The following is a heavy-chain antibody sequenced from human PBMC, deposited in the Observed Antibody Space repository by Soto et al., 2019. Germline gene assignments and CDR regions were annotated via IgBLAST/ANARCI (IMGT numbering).Heavy chain of an antibody. D-gene: IGHD2-8*01. CDR2: VFHGGST. CDR3: ARDRRNFGVPFDT. Sequence: QVQLQESGPGLVKPSGTLSLTCDVFGASITSSNWWSWVRQSPGGGLEWIGEVFHGGSTNYNPSLKSRVTVSVDTSKNQFSLILTSLTAADAAVYYCARDRRNFGVPFDTCGPGIRVTVSS. V-gene: IGHV4-4*02. CDR1: GASITSSNW. J-gene: IGHJ4*02.